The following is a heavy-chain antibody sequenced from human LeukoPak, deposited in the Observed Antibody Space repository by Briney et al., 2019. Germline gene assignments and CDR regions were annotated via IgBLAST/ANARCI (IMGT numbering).Heavy chain of an antibody. CDR3: AKSRYDFWSEDSFDI. D-gene: IGHD3-3*01. CDR1: GFTFSSYA. Sequence: GGSLRLSCAASGFTFSSYAVSWVRQAPGKGLEWISTISGSGGSTYYADSVKGRFTISRDNSKNTLYLQMNSLRAEDTAVYYCAKSRYDFWSEDSFDIWGQGTMVTVSS. V-gene: IGHV3-23*01. J-gene: IGHJ3*02. CDR2: ISGSGGST.